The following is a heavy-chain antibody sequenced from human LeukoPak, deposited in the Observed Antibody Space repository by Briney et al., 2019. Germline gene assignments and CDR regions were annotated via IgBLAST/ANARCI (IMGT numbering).Heavy chain of an antibody. J-gene: IGHJ4*02. Sequence: SETLSLTCTVSGGPISSYYWSWIRQPAGKGLEWIGRIYTSGSTNYNPSLKSRVTMSVDTSKNQFSLKLSSVTAADTAVYYCARGARSGSYFGNFDYWGQGTLVTVSS. D-gene: IGHD3-10*01. CDR3: ARGARSGSYFGNFDY. CDR2: IYTSGST. CDR1: GGPISSYY. V-gene: IGHV4-4*07.